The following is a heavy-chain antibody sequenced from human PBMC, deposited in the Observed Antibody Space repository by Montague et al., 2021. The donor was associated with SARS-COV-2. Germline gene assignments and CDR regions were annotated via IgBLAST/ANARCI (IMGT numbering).Heavy chain of an antibody. D-gene: IGHD3-10*01. CDR2: IRPDGTST. Sequence: SLRLSCAASGFTFDDSAMHWVRQVPGRGLVWVSRIRPDGTSTHYAASVKGRFIISRDNAKNTLSLEMTNLRVDDTAIYYCVRPLWFGDSDYYFESWGQGTLVSVSS. CDR1: GFTFDDSA. CDR3: VRPLWFGDSDYYFES. J-gene: IGHJ4*02. V-gene: IGHV3-9*01.